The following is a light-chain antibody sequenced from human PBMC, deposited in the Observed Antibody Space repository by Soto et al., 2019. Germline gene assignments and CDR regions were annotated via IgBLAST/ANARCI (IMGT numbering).Light chain of an antibody. CDR3: QQYESTPPT. Sequence: DIVMTQSPDSLAVSLGERATINCKSSQSVLYNSNNKNYLAWYQQRTGQPPKLLIYWASTRESGVPDRFSGSGSWTDFTLTITSLQAEDVAVYYCQQYESTPPTFGQGTKLEIK. J-gene: IGKJ2*01. CDR1: QSVLYNSNNKNY. V-gene: IGKV4-1*01. CDR2: WAS.